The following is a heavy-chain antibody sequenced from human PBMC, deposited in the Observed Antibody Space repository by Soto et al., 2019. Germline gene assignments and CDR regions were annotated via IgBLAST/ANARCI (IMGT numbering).Heavy chain of an antibody. CDR1: GFTFSNYA. Sequence: EVQLVESGGGLVQPGGSLRLSCAASGFTFSNYAMNWVRQAPGKGLEWVSYISHKSSAIYHADSVKGRFTISRDNAKNSLYLQMNSLRDEDTAVYYCARDPDSSTTVTRMDYWGQGTLVTVSS. J-gene: IGHJ4*02. D-gene: IGHD4-17*01. CDR3: ARDPDSSTTVTRMDY. V-gene: IGHV3-48*02. CDR2: ISHKSSAI.